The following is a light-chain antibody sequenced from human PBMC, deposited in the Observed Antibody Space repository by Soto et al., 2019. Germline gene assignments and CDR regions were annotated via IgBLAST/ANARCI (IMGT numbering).Light chain of an antibody. CDR2: EGS. CDR3: CSYAGSRV. Sequence: QSALTQPASVSGSPGQSITISCTGTSSDVGSYNLVSWYQQHPGKAPKLMIYEGSKRPSGVSNRFSGSKSGNTASLTISGQQDEDEADYYCCSYAGSRVFGGGTKVTVL. J-gene: IGLJ3*02. CDR1: SSDVGSYNL. V-gene: IGLV2-23*01.